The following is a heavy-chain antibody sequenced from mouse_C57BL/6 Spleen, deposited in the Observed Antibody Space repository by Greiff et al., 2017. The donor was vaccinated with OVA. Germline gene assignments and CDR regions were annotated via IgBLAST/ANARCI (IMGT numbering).Heavy chain of an antibody. Sequence: VMLVESGPGLVQPSQSLSITCTVSGFSLTSYGVHWVRQSPGKGLEWLGVIWSGGSTDYNAAFISRLSISKDNSKSQVFFKMNSLQADDTAIYDCARKQNYYGSSYSMDYWGQGTSVTVSS. CDR2: IWSGGST. J-gene: IGHJ4*01. CDR3: ARKQNYYGSSYSMDY. V-gene: IGHV2-2*01. D-gene: IGHD1-1*01. CDR1: GFSLTSYG.